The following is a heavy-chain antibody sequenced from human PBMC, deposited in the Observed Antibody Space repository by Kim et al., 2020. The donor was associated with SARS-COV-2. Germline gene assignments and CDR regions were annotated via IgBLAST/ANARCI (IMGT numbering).Heavy chain of an antibody. CDR3: ARYGSGSYYNT. Sequence: SETLSLTCAVYGGSFSGYYWSWIRQPPGKGLEWIGEINHSGSTNYNPSLKSRVTISVDTSKNQFSLKLSSVTAADTAVYYCARYGSGSYYNTWGQGTLVTVSS. CDR1: GGSFSGYY. J-gene: IGHJ5*02. CDR2: INHSGST. D-gene: IGHD3-10*01. V-gene: IGHV4-34*01.